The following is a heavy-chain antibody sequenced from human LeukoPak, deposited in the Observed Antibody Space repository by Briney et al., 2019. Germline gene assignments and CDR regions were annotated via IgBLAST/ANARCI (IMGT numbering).Heavy chain of an antibody. Sequence: GGSLRLSCAASGFTFSSYSMNWVRQAPGKGLEWVSSISSSSSYIYYADSVKGRFTISRDNAKNSLYLQMNSLRAEDTAVYYCASYCYDSSGYFDYWGQGTLVTVSS. J-gene: IGHJ4*02. CDR3: ASYCYDSSGYFDY. CDR1: GFTFSSYS. D-gene: IGHD3-22*01. V-gene: IGHV3-21*01. CDR2: ISSSSSYI.